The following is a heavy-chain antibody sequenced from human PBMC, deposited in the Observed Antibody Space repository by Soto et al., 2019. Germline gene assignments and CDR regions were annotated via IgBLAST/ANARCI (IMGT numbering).Heavy chain of an antibody. Sequence: QLQLQESGPGLVKPSETLSLTCTVSGGSISSSSYYWGWIRQPPGKGLEWIGSIYYSGSTYYSPSLKNRVTISVDTSKNHFSLKLSSVTAADTAVYYCAMLARRKFDYWGQGTLVTVSS. CDR2: IYYSGST. J-gene: IGHJ4*02. V-gene: IGHV4-39*02. CDR1: GGSISSSSYY. CDR3: AMLARRKFDY.